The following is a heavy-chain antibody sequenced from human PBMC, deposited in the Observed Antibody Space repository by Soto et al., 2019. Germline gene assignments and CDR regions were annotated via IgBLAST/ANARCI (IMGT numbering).Heavy chain of an antibody. CDR1: GFTFTRYS. Sequence: EVQLVESGGGLVKPGGSLRLSCAASGFTFTRYSMNWVSQAPGKGLEWVSSISSTTNYIYYADSMKGRFTVSRDNAKNSVYLEMNSLSAEDTALYYCARESEDLTSNFDYWGQGTLVTVSS. J-gene: IGHJ4*02. CDR3: ARESEDLTSNFDY. V-gene: IGHV3-21*01. CDR2: ISSTTNYI.